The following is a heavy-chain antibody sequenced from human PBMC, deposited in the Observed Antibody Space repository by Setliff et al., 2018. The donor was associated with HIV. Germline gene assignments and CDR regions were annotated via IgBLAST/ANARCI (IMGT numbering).Heavy chain of an antibody. CDR2: IYPGDSDT. CDR3: ARLGAYCSSTSCYSYYYYYYYMDV. J-gene: IGHJ6*03. Sequence: GESLKISCKGSGYNFTSYWIGWVRQMPGKGLEWMGIIYPGDSDTRYSPSFQGQVTISADKSISTAYLQWSSLKASDTAMYYCARLGAYCSSTSCYSYYYYYYYMDVWGKGTTVTVSS. V-gene: IGHV5-51*01. CDR1: GYNFTSYW. D-gene: IGHD2-2*02.